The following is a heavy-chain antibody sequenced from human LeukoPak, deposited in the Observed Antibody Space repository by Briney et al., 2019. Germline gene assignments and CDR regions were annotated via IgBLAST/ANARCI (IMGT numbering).Heavy chain of an antibody. D-gene: IGHD3-3*01. J-gene: IGHJ6*02. Sequence: SVKVSCKASGYTFTSYGIRWVRQAPGQGLEGMGWISAYNGNTNYAQKLQGRVTMTTDTSTSTAYMELRSLRSDDTAVYYCARGHYDFWSGYSNYYYYGMDVWGQGTTVTVSS. CDR1: GYTFTSYG. CDR3: ARGHYDFWSGYSNYYYYGMDV. V-gene: IGHV1-18*01. CDR2: ISAYNGNT.